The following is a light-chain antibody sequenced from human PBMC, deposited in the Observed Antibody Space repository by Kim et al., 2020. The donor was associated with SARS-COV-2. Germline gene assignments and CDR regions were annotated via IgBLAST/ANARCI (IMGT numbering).Light chain of an antibody. V-gene: IGLV2-14*04. CDR1: SSDVGGYNY. Sequence: PVQSVTISCTVTSSDVGGYNYVSWYQQNPGKAPKLMIYDVSKRPSGVSNRFSGSKSGNTASLTISGLQAEDEADYYCSSYTSSSRVFGGGTKLTVL. CDR2: DVS. CDR3: SSYTSSSRV. J-gene: IGLJ3*02.